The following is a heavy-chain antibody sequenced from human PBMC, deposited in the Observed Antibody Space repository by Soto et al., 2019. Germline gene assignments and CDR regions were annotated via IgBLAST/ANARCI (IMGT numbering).Heavy chain of an antibody. CDR3: ATRITVFGLLIPPFDP. CDR2: INQTGGT. J-gene: IGHJ5*02. CDR1: GGSFNNYF. Sequence: KASETLSLTCVVSGGSFNNYFWSWIRQPPGKGLEWIGEINQTGGTHYNPSLKSRVTMSVDTSKNQFSLRLSSVTAADTAIYYCATRITVFGLLIPPFDPWGQGTQVTVSS. D-gene: IGHD3-3*01. V-gene: IGHV4-34*01.